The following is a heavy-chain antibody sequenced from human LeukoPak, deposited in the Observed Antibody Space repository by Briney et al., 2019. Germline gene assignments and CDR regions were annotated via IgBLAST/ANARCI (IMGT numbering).Heavy chain of an antibody. Sequence: PSETLSLNCTVSGGSVSRNSDYWGWIRQPPGKGLEWIGSIYYGGSTYYNPSLKSRVTISVDTSKNQFSLMVSSVTVADTGVYYCARGDVEWLRRFDYWGQGTLVTVSS. CDR2: IYYGGST. CDR3: ARGDVEWLRRFDY. D-gene: IGHD3-3*01. CDR1: GGSVSRNSDY. V-gene: IGHV4-39*07. J-gene: IGHJ4*02.